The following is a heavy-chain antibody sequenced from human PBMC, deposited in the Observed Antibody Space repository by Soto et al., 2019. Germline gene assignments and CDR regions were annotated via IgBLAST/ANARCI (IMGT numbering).Heavy chain of an antibody. CDR1: GYSFTSDW. Sequence: GESLKISCDGSGYSFTSDWISWVRQMPGKGLEWMGRIDPSDSYTNYSPSFQGHVTISADKSISTAYLQWSSLKASDTAMYYCARLECSGGSCYFYFDYWGQGTLVTGS. CDR3: ARLECSGGSCYFYFDY. CDR2: IDPSDSYT. V-gene: IGHV5-10-1*01. D-gene: IGHD2-15*01. J-gene: IGHJ4*02.